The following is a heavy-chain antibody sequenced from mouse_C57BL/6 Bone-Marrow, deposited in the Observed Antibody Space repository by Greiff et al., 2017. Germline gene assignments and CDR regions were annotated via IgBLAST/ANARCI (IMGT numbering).Heavy chain of an antibody. CDR3: ARSPIYYGNFYAMDY. J-gene: IGHJ4*01. V-gene: IGHV1-4*01. Sequence: QVQLQQSGAELARPGASVKMSCKASGYTFTSYTMHWVKQRPGQGLEWIGYINPSSGYTKYNQKFKDKATLTADKSSSTAYMQLSSLTSEDSAVYYCARSPIYYGNFYAMDYWGQGTSVTVSS. CDR1: GYTFTSYT. D-gene: IGHD2-1*01. CDR2: INPSSGYT.